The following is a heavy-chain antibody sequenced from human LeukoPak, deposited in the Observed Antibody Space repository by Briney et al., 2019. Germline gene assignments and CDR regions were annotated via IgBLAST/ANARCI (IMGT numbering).Heavy chain of an antibody. D-gene: IGHD3-10*01. V-gene: IGHV1-69*13. CDR2: IIPTFGTA. Sequence: ASVKVSCKASGGTFSSYAISWVRQAPGQGLEWMGGIIPTFGTANYAQKFQGRVTITADESTSTAYVELSSLRSEDTAVYYCARRTVRGVITLHFDYWGQGTLVTVSS. CDR3: ARRTVRGVITLHFDY. J-gene: IGHJ4*02. CDR1: GGTFSSYA.